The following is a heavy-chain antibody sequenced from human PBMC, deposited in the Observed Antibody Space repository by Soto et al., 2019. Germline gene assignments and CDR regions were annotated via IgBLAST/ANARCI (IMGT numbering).Heavy chain of an antibody. CDR3: VRGDFGVVIDY. Sequence: EVQLVESGGGLVQPGGSLRLSCVASGFTFSTYWMHWVRQTPGEGLVWVSHTDSDGTFTTYADSVKGRFTISRDNDNSTLYLQMNSLRGEDTGVFYCVRGDFGVVIDYWGLGTLVTVSS. CDR2: TDSDGTFT. V-gene: IGHV3-74*01. CDR1: GFTFSTYW. J-gene: IGHJ4*02. D-gene: IGHD3-3*01.